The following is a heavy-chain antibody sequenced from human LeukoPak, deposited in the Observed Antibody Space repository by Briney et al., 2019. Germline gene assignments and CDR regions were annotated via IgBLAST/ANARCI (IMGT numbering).Heavy chain of an antibody. CDR3: AKYCSGGSCFNY. Sequence: PSETLSLTCTVSGGSISSSSYYWGWIRQPPGKGLEWIGSIYYSGSTYYNPSLKSRVTISVDTSENQFSLKLSSVTAADTAVYYCAKYCSGGSCFNYWGQGTLVTVSS. J-gene: IGHJ4*02. CDR1: GGSISSSSYY. D-gene: IGHD2-15*01. V-gene: IGHV4-39*01. CDR2: IYYSGST.